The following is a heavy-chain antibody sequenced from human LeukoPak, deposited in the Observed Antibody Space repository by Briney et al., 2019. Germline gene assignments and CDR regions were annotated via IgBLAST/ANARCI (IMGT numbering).Heavy chain of an antibody. V-gene: IGHV3-66*01. CDR2: IYSGGST. CDR1: ELTVSSNY. CDR3: AGGARRQQPFDY. D-gene: IGHD6-13*01. J-gene: IGHJ4*02. Sequence: GWSLRLSCAASELTVSSNYMNWVRQAPGKGLEWVSVIYSGGSTYYADSVKGRFTISRDNSKNTLYLQMNSLRAEDTAVYYCAGGARRQQPFDYWGQGTLVTVSS.